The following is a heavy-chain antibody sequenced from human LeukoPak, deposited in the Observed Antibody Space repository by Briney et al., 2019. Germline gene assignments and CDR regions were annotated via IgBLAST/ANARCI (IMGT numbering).Heavy chain of an antibody. J-gene: IGHJ5*02. Sequence: SETLSLTCAVYGGSFSGYYWSWIRQPPGKGLEWIGEINHSGSTNYNPSLKSRVTISVDTSKNQFSLKLSSVTAADTAVYYCARRRVLRYFDWFDPWGQGTLVTVSS. CDR3: ARRRVLRYFDWFDP. V-gene: IGHV4-34*01. CDR2: INHSGST. CDR1: GGSFSGYY. D-gene: IGHD3-9*01.